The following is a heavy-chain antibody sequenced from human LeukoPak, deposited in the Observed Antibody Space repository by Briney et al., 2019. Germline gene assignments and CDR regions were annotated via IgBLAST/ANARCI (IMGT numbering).Heavy chain of an antibody. CDR1: GFTFNDYY. J-gene: IGHJ4*02. CDR2: IKHIGPTT. V-gene: IGHV3-11*01. CDR3: AKAPVTTCSGAYCYPFDY. D-gene: IGHD2-15*01. Sequence: PGGSLRLSCAASGFTFNDYYMTWIRQAPGRGLEWVSTIKHIGPTTYHADSVKGRFTISRDSSKNTLYLQMNSLRAEDAAVYYCAKAPVTTCSGAYCYPFDYWGQGTLVTVSS.